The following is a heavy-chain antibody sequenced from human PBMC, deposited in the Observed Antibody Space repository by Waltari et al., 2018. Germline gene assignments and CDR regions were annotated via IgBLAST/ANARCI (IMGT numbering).Heavy chain of an antibody. CDR3: AGGPYYYYLDV. J-gene: IGHJ6*03. CDR1: GFPLSTYA. Sequence: EVQLVESGGGLVQPGGSLSLSCAASGFPLSTYAMNWVRQAPGQGLEWVSYISSTSGTIYYADSVKGRFTISRDNAKNSLYLQMNSLRAEDTAVYYCAGGPYYYYLDVWGKGTTVTVSS. V-gene: IGHV3-48*04. CDR2: ISSTSGTI. D-gene: IGHD3-16*01.